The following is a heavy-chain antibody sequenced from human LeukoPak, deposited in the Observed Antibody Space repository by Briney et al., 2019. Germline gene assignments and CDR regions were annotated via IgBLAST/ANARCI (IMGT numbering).Heavy chain of an antibody. CDR3: ARLSVIVGAYFDY. CDR2: IIPIFGTA. V-gene: IGHV1-69*06. CDR1: GGTFSSYA. J-gene: IGHJ4*02. D-gene: IGHD1-26*01. Sequence: GASVKVSCKASGGTFSSYAISWVRQAPGQGLEWMGGIIPIFGTANYAQKFRGRVTITADKSTRTAYMELSGLRSEDTAVYYCARLSVIVGAYFDYWGQGTLVTVSS.